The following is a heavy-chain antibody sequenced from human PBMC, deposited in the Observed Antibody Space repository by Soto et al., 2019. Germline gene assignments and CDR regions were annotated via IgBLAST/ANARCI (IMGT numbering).Heavy chain of an antibody. J-gene: IGHJ4*02. CDR1: GFNFKKFA. CDR3: AKADGEQWLLPHLDK. CDR2: ISCCGGST. Sequence: EVQLLESGGGVVQPGGSLRLSCVASGFNFKKFAMSWVRQAPGEGLEWVSGISCCGGSTSYADSVKGRFSIARDDSTNTLSLQMNNLRVEGTAQYYCAKADGEQWLLPHLDKWGQGTLVTVS. V-gene: IGHV3-23*01. D-gene: IGHD6-19*01.